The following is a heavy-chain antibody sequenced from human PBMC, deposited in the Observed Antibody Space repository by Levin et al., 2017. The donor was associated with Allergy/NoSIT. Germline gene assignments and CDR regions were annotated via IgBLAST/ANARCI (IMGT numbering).Heavy chain of an antibody. J-gene: IGHJ4*02. Sequence: SETLSLTCAVYGXAVRGYYWGCSSQPHGKGLEWIGEINHSGSTNYNPSLKSRVTISVDTSKNQFSLKLSSVTAADTAVYYCATLGSGSYYNIPDYWGQGTLVTVSS. CDR3: ATLGSGSYYNIPDY. CDR1: GXAVRGYY. V-gene: IGHV4-34*01. D-gene: IGHD3-10*01. CDR2: INHSGST.